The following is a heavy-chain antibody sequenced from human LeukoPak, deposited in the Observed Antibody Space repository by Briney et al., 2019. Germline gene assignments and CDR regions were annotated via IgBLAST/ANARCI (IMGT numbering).Heavy chain of an antibody. CDR3: ARDKFVLTGYLPFDY. Sequence: SETLSLTCTVSRYSISSGYYWGWIRQPPGKGLEWIGSIYHSGSTYYNASLKSRVTISVDTSKNQFSLQLNSVTPEDTAVYYCARDKFVLTGYLPFDYWGQGTLVTVSS. J-gene: IGHJ4*02. CDR2: IYHSGST. CDR1: RYSISSGYY. D-gene: IGHD3-9*01. V-gene: IGHV4-38-2*02.